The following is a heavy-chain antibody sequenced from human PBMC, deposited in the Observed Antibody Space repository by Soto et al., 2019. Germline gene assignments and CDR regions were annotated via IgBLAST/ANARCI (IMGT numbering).Heavy chain of an antibody. CDR3: ARDDDNDANALDY. Sequence: VQLVESGGGMVQPATSLRLSCAASGFTFSKYGMHWDRQAPGKGLEWVALIWNDGIRKVYVDSVKGRFTISRDNSKNTLDLQMNNLRDEDTAVYYCARDDDNDANALDYWGPGTLVTVSS. CDR2: IWNDGIRK. J-gene: IGHJ4*02. CDR1: GFTFSKYG. V-gene: IGHV3-33*01.